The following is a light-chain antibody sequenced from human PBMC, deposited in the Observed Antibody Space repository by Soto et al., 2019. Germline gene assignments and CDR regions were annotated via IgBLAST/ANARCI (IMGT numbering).Light chain of an antibody. CDR2: DAS. J-gene: IGKJ2*01. Sequence: EIVLTQSPATLSLSPGERATLSCRASQSVSSYLAWYQQKPGQAPRLLIYDASNRGTGIPARFSGGRSGTDFTLTISSLEPEDFAVYYCQQRFNWPRFTFGQGTKLEIK. V-gene: IGKV3-11*01. CDR1: QSVSSY. CDR3: QQRFNWPRFT.